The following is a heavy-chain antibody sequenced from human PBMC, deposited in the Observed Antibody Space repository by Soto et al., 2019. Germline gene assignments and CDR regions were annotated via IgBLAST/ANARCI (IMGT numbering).Heavy chain of an antibody. J-gene: IGHJ6*02. CDR3: ATHSGCYYYYGMDV. Sequence: ASVKVSCKASGYTFTSCPIHWVRQAPGQRLEWMGWINAGNGNTKYSQKFQGRVTITRDTSASTAYMELSSLRSEDTAVYYYATHSGCYYYYGMDVWGQGTTVTVSS. CDR1: GYTFTSCP. V-gene: IGHV1-3*01. CDR2: INAGNGNT. D-gene: IGHD3-10*01.